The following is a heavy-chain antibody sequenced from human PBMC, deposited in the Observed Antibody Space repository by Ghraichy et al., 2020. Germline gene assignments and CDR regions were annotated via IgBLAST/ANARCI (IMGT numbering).Heavy chain of an antibody. Sequence: ASVKVSCKVSGYTLTELSMHWVRQAPGKGLEWMGGFDPEDGETIYAQKFQGRVTMTEDTSTDTAYMELSSLRSEDTAVYYCATVSDQPVGATVPYWGQGTLVTVSS. CDR2: FDPEDGET. V-gene: IGHV1-24*01. J-gene: IGHJ4*02. CDR1: GYTLTELS. D-gene: IGHD1-26*01. CDR3: ATVSDQPVGATVPY.